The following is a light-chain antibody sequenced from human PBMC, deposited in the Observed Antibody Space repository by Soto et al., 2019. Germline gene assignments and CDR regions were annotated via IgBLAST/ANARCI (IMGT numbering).Light chain of an antibody. Sequence: EIVMTQSPATLSVSPGERATLSCRASQSVSSNLAWYQQKPGQAPRLLIYGSPTRAPGTPDRLSASGYGTDLTLTIKTLEPEDLAVYFCQRYERSQWTVRKGTKGAIK. CDR2: GSP. V-gene: IGKV3D-15*01. CDR3: QRYERSQWT. CDR1: QSVSSN. J-gene: IGKJ1*01.